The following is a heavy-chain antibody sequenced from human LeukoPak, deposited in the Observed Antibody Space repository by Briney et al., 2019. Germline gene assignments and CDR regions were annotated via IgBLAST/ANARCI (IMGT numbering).Heavy chain of an antibody. CDR1: GGSIISSNYF. J-gene: IGHJ5*02. D-gene: IGHD2-15*01. CDR3: ATMFYSGGRCQWFDP. Sequence: PSETLSLTCTVSGGSIISSNYFWGWIRQPPGKGLEWIGSIYYSGSTYYNPSLKSRVTISADTSKNQFSLKLSSVSAADTAVYFCATMFYSGGRCQWFDPWGQGTLVTVSS. V-gene: IGHV4-39*01. CDR2: IYYSGST.